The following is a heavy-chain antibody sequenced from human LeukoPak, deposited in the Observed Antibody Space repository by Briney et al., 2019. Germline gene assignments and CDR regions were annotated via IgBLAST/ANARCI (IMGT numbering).Heavy chain of an antibody. CDR3: ARQATHGDYVGAFDI. D-gene: IGHD4-17*01. CDR1: GGSFSGYY. V-gene: IGHV4-34*01. J-gene: IGHJ3*02. Sequence: SETLSLTCAAYGGSFSGYYWSWIRQPPGKGLEWIGEINHSGSTNYNPSLKSRVTISVDTSKNQFSLKLSSVTAADTAVYYCARQATHGDYVGAFDIWGQGTMVTVSS. CDR2: INHSGST.